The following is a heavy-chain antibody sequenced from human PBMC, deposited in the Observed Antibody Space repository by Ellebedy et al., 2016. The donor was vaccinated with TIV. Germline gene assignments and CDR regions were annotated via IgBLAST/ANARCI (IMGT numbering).Heavy chain of an antibody. Sequence: MPSETLSLTCSVSGNSITTTDCSWGWVRQPPGKGLEWIGTMYYVENSFSNPSLRGRVTISVDTSKNQFSLKLSSVTAADTAVYYCATYTMGRLDYWGQGTLVTVSS. D-gene: IGHD1-1*01. V-gene: IGHV4-39*01. CDR1: GNSITTTDCS. CDR3: ATYTMGRLDY. CDR2: MYYVENS. J-gene: IGHJ4*02.